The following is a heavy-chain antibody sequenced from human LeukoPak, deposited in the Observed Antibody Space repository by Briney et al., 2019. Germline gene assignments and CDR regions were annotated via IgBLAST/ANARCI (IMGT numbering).Heavy chain of an antibody. CDR3: ARETNHYDFWSGHRGDFDY. J-gene: IGHJ4*02. D-gene: IGHD3-3*01. Sequence: ASVKVSCKASGYTFTSYGISWVRQAPGQGLELMGWISAYNGNTNYAQKLQGRVTMTTDTSTSTAYMELRSLRSDDTAVYYCARETNHYDFWSGHRGDFDYWGQGTLVTVSS. CDR1: GYTFTSYG. CDR2: ISAYNGNT. V-gene: IGHV1-18*01.